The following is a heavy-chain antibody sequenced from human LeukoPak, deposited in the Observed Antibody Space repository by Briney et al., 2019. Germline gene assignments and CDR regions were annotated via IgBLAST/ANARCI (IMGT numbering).Heavy chain of an antibody. CDR2: ISGYNGNS. V-gene: IGHV1-18*01. CDR1: GYTFTSYG. J-gene: IGHJ5*02. Sequence: ASVKVSCMASGYTFTSYGINWVRQAPGQGLEWMGWISGYNGNSNFAQKFQGRVTMTTDTSTSIAYMELRSLRSDDTAVYYCARDYDQRWFDPWGQGTLVTVSS. D-gene: IGHD5-12*01. CDR3: ARDYDQRWFDP.